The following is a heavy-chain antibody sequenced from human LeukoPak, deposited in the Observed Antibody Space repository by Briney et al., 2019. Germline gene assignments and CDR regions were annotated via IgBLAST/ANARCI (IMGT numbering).Heavy chain of an antibody. CDR3: ARLYCSGSSCYFNYFDY. D-gene: IGHD2-15*01. CDR2: IYYNGNT. V-gene: IGHV4-59*01. J-gene: IGHJ4*02. CDR1: GGSISSYY. Sequence: SETLSLTCTVSGGSISSYYWSWIRQPPGKGLEWIGYIYYNGNTNYNPPLKSRATILVDMSKNHFSLKLSSVTAADTAVYYCARLYCSGSSCYFNYFDYWGQGTLVTVSS.